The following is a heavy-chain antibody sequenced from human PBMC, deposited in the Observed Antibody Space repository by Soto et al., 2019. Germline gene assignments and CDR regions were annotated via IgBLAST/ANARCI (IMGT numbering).Heavy chain of an antibody. CDR1: GGTFNTYT. D-gene: IGHD1-26*01. Sequence: QVQLVQSGAEVKKPWSSVKVSCKASGGTFNTYTISWVRQVPGQGLEWMGGIMPLYAKPTYAQPFLGRLPIAADEHTSTVYMESSSLRSEDPALYYCAGLNTWSSGDGRIDVWGRGTAVSVSS. CDR3: AGLNTWSSGDGRIDV. CDR2: IMPLYAKP. J-gene: IGHJ6*02. V-gene: IGHV1-69*01.